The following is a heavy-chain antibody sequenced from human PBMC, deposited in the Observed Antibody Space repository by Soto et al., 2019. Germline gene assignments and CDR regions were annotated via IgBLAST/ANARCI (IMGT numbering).Heavy chain of an antibody. Sequence: PGGSLRLSCAASGFTFSSNGMHWVRQAPGKGLEWVAFIWYDGINKYYADSVKGRFTISRDNSKNTLYLQMNSLRAEDTAVYYCTRKTENVDIVATIPNYYGMDVWGQGTKVTVSS. CDR2: IWYDGINK. D-gene: IGHD5-12*01. V-gene: IGHV3-30*02. CDR1: GFTFSSNG. J-gene: IGHJ6*02. CDR3: TRKTENVDIVATIPNYYGMDV.